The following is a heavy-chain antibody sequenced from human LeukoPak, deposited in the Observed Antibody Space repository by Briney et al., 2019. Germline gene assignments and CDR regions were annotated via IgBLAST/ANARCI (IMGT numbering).Heavy chain of an antibody. Sequence: SETLSLTCTVSGVSISTYYWSWIRQPPGKGLEWIGYIYYTGSADYNPSLQSRVAISLDASKNQFSLKLTSVTAADTAVYYCARLRDSYNVFDHWGQGTLVTISS. V-gene: IGHV4-59*08. CDR2: IYYTGSA. J-gene: IGHJ4*02. D-gene: IGHD1-1*01. CDR1: GVSISTYY. CDR3: ARLRDSYNVFDH.